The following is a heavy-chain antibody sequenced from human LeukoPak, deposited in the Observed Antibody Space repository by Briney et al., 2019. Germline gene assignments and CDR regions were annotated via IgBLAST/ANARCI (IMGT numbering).Heavy chain of an antibody. J-gene: IGHJ6*03. D-gene: IGHD5-18*01. V-gene: IGHV4-34*01. Sequence: SETLSLTCAVYGGSFSGYYWSWIRQPPGKAREGVGEINHSGGTNFNPSLKSRVTISIDTSKNQFSLNLRSVVAADTAVYYCARLGYTYGYMGEKYYYYYMDVWGRGTPVTVSS. CDR2: INHSGGT. CDR1: GGSFSGYY. CDR3: ARLGYTYGYMGEKYYYYYMDV.